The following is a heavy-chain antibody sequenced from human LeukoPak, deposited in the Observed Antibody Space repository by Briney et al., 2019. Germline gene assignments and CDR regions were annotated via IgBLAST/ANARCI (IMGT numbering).Heavy chain of an antibody. Sequence: PGGSLRLSCAASGFTFSSYAMSWVRQAPGKGLEWVSAISGSGGSTYYADSVKGRFTISRDNSKNTLYLQMNSPRAEDTAVYYCAKDLGLVVRGVVDYWGQGTLVTVSS. CDR3: AKDLGLVVRGVVDY. J-gene: IGHJ4*02. CDR1: GFTFSSYA. CDR2: ISGSGGST. V-gene: IGHV3-23*01. D-gene: IGHD3-10*01.